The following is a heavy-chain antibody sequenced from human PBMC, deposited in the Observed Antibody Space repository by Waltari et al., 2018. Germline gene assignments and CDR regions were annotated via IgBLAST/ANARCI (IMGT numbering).Heavy chain of an antibody. CDR1: GFNFNIYI. CDR3: VRIVVGFCMDV. V-gene: IGHV3-21*02. J-gene: IGHJ6*02. Sequence: EVQLVESGGGLVKPGGSLRLSCAASGFNFNIYIMKWVRQAPGKGLEWVSSIISCVRNLFYADSVNGRFTISSDDANNSVYLQMNSLRVEDTAVYYCVRIVVGFCMDVWGQGTTVTVSS. D-gene: IGHD3-22*01. CDR2: IISCVRNL.